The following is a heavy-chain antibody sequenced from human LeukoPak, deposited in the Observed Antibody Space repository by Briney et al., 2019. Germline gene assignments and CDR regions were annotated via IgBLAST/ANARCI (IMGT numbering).Heavy chain of an antibody. V-gene: IGHV3-49*03. CDR1: GFTFGDYA. D-gene: IGHD2-15*01. CDR3: TRDEYCSGGSCXLDYYYYYMDV. CDR2: IRSKAYGGTT. J-gene: IGHJ6*03. Sequence: PGRSLRLSCTASGFTFGDYAMSWFRQAPGKGLEWVGFIRSKAYGGTTEYAASVKGRFTISRDDSKSIAYLQMNSLKTEDTAVYYCTRDEYCSGGSCXLDYYYYYMDVWGKGTTVXVSS.